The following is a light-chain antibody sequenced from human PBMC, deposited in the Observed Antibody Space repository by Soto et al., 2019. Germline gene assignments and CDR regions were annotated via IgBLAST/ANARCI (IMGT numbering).Light chain of an antibody. CDR2: AAS. CDR3: QQGYVIPRA. V-gene: IGKV1-39*01. CDR1: QSIGSY. J-gene: IGKJ1*01. Sequence: DIQMIQSPSSLSASVGDRVTITCRASQSIGSYVNWYQQTPGKAPKLLIYAASSLQSGVPSRFSGSGYGTDFTLTITGQQPEDFATYYCQQGYVIPRAFGQGTKVEVK.